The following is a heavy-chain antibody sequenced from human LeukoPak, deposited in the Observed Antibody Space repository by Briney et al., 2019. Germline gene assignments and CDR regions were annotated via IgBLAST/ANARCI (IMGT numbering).Heavy chain of an antibody. J-gene: IGHJ4*02. Sequence: SETLSLTCTVSGGSIRSYYRSWIRQPPGKGLEWIGYIYYSGSTNYNPSLKSRVTISVDTSKNQFSLKLSSVTAADTAVYYCARGLGGSDWGQRTLVTVSS. V-gene: IGHV4-59*01. CDR3: ARGLGGSD. CDR2: IYYSGST. CDR1: GGSIRSYY. D-gene: IGHD1-26*01.